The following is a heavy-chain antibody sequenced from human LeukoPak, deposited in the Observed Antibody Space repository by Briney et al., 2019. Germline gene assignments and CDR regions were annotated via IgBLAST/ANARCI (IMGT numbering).Heavy chain of an antibody. V-gene: IGHV3-21*01. CDR2: ISSSSSYI. J-gene: IGHJ6*03. Sequence: GGSLRLSCAASGFTFSSYSMNWVRQAPGKGLEWVSSISSSSSYIYYADSVKGRFTISRDNAKNSLYLQMNSLRAEDTAVYYCARGGGQWLVPSYYYYYYMDVWGKGTTVTVSS. CDR1: GFTFSSYS. D-gene: IGHD6-19*01. CDR3: ARGGGQWLVPSYYYYYYMDV.